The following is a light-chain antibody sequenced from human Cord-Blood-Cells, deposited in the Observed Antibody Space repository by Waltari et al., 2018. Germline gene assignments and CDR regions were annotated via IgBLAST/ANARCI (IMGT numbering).Light chain of an antibody. CDR2: DVS. CDR3: SSYTSSSTGV. Sequence: QSALTQPASLYGSPGQSITIPCTGTSSDVGGYKYVYWYQQHPGKATKLMIYDVSNRPSGGSDRCSGSKSGNTASLTISGLQAEDEADYYCSSYTSSSTGVFGGGTKLTVL. CDR1: SSDVGGYKY. J-gene: IGLJ2*01. V-gene: IGLV2-14*01.